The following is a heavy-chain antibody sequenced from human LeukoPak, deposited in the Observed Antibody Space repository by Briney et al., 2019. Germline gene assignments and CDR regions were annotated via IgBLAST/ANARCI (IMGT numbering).Heavy chain of an antibody. Sequence: GGSLRLSCAASGFTFSSYALSWVRQAPGRGLEWVSGISGSGGSTFYADSVTGRFTISRDHSKNSLHLQMNSLRAEDTAVYYCAKARDKSGLDYWGQGTLVTVSS. J-gene: IGHJ4*02. CDR1: GFTFSSYA. D-gene: IGHD3-3*01. V-gene: IGHV3-23*01. CDR2: ISGSGGST. CDR3: AKARDKSGLDY.